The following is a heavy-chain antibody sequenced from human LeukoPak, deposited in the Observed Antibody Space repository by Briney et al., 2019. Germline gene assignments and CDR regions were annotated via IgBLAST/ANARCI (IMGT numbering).Heavy chain of an antibody. D-gene: IGHD5-18*01. CDR1: SGSFSGYY. CDR2: INHSGST. CDR3: ARGLGYSYGYELDY. Sequence: SETLSLTCAVYSGSFSGYYWSWIRQPPGKGLEWIGEINHSGSTNYNPSLKSRVTISLDTSKNQCSLKLSSVTAADTAVYYCARGLGYSYGYELDYWGQGTLVTVSS. J-gene: IGHJ4*02. V-gene: IGHV4-34*01.